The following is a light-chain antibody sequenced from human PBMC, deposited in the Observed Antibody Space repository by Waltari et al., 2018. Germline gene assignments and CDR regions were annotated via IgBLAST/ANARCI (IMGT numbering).Light chain of an antibody. J-gene: IGKJ5*01. CDR3: QQRTNWVTT. CDR1: ESVSSY. CDR2: DAS. Sequence: EIELTQSPATLSLSPGERATLSCRANESVSSYLAWYQQKPGQAPRLLIYDASNRAAGIPARFSRSGYGTDFTLTISSLEPEDFAIYYCQQRTNWVTTFGQGTRLDIK. V-gene: IGKV3-11*01.